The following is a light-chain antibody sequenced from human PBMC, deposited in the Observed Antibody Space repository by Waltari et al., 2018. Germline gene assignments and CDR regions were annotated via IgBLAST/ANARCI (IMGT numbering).Light chain of an antibody. V-gene: IGKV3-20*01. J-gene: IGKJ1*01. CDR1: QSVSSNY. CDR2: GTS. CDR3: QQYGNSVWT. Sequence: ENVLTQSPGTLSLSPGERATLSCRASQSVSSNYLGWYQQIPGQAPRLLIYGTSSRATGIPDRFSGSGSGTDFTLTISRLEPEDFVVYYCQQYGNSVWTFGQGTKVEIK.